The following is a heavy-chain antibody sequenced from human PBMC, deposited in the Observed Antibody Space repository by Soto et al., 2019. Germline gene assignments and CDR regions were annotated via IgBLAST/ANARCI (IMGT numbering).Heavy chain of an antibody. Sequence: SETLSLTCTVSGDSVSSSSYYWSWIRQPPGKGLEWIGYIYYSGSTNYNPSLKSRVTMSVDTSKNQFSLKLNSVTAADTAVYYCARGFTIGWYTYYFDLWGQGPLVTVSS. D-gene: IGHD6-19*01. CDR1: GDSVSSSSYY. CDR3: ARGFTIGWYTYYFDL. V-gene: IGHV4-61*01. CDR2: IYYSGST. J-gene: IGHJ4*02.